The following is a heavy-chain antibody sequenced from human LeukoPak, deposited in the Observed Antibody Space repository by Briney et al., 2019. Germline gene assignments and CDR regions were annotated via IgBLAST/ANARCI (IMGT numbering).Heavy chain of an antibody. J-gene: IGHJ4*02. V-gene: IGHV4-59*01. Sequence: SETLSLTCTVSGGSISSYYWSWIRQPPGKGLEWIGYIYYSGSINYNPSLKSRVTISVDTSKNQFSLKLSSVTAADTAVYYCARVDSTRVIYFDYWGQGTLVTVSS. D-gene: IGHD2/OR15-2a*01. CDR2: IYYSGSI. CDR1: GGSISSYY. CDR3: ARVDSTRVIYFDY.